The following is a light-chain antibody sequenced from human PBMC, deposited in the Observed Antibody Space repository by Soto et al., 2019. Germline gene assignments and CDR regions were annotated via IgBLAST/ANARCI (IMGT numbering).Light chain of an antibody. Sequence: QAVVTQPPSVSGAPGQRVTISCTGSSSNIGAGYDVHWYQQLPGTAPKLMIFEGTKRPSGVSDRFSASKSGYTASLTISGLRAEDEANYYCCSYAGGTTWVFGGGTKLTVL. J-gene: IGLJ3*02. CDR2: EGT. CDR3: CSYAGGTTWV. V-gene: IGLV1-40*01. CDR1: SSNIGAGYD.